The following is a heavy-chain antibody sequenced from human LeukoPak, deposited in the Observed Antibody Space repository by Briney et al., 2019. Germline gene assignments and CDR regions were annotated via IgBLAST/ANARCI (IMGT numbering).Heavy chain of an antibody. Sequence: ASVKVSCKAFGYTFTSYYMHWVRQAPGQGLEWMGWINPHSGDTNYAHKFQGRVTMTRDTSVSIAYMELSSLKSDDTAVYYCAREGGSSYGYAYHWGQGTLVTVSS. V-gene: IGHV1-2*07. D-gene: IGHD5-18*01. J-gene: IGHJ5*02. CDR1: GYTFTSYY. CDR3: AREGGSSYGYAYH. CDR2: INPHSGDT.